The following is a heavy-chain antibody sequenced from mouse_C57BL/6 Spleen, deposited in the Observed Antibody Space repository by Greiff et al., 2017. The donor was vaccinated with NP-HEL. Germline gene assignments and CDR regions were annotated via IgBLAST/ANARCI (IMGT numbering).Heavy chain of an antibody. CDR2: ISNLAYSI. CDR1: GFTFSDYG. D-gene: IGHD3-3*01. CDR3: ARHIRGLLDY. Sequence: EVQGVESGGGLVQPGGSLKLSCAASGFTFSDYGMAWVRQAPRKGPEWVAFISNLAYSIYYADTVTGRFTISRENAKNTLYLEMSSLMSEDTAMYYCARHIRGLLDYWGQGTSVTVSS. V-gene: IGHV5-15*01. J-gene: IGHJ4*01.